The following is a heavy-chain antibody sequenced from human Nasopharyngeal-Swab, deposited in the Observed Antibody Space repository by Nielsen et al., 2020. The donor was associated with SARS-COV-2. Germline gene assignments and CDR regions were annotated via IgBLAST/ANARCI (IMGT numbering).Heavy chain of an antibody. CDR2: ISSYSTDI. CDR3: AREGVDSASDYSEPFDI. J-gene: IGHJ3*02. V-gene: IGHV3-21*01. Sequence: GGSLRLSCAASGFPFSTYRMNWVRQAPGKGLEWVSFISSYSTDIHYADSLRGRFTISRDNAKNSLYLQMNSLRAEDTAVYYCAREGVDSASDYSEPFDIWGQGTMVTVSS. CDR1: GFPFSTYR. D-gene: IGHD5-12*01.